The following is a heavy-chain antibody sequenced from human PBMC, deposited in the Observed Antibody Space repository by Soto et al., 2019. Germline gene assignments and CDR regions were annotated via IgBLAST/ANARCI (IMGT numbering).Heavy chain of an antibody. D-gene: IGHD3-10*01. CDR3: ARGRSTMVRGAPPDY. V-gene: IGHV3-64*01. CDR2: ISSNGGST. CDR1: GFTFSSYA. J-gene: IGHJ4*02. Sequence: EVQLVESGGGLVQPGGSLRLSCAASGFTFSSYAMHWVRQAPGKGLEYVSAISSNGGSTYYANSVKGRFTISRDNSKNTLYLQMGSLRAEDMAVYYCARGRSTMVRGAPPDYWGQGTLVTVSS.